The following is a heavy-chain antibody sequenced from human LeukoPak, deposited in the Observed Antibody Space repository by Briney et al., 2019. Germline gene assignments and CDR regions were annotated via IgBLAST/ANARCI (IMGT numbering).Heavy chain of an antibody. Sequence: SETLSLTCTVSGGSISGYYWTWIRQPPGKGLEWIGYIYHSGRTSYKPSLKSRVTIAVDTSKNPFSLKLTSVTAADTAVHYCARGNAGDASGGEWFDPWGQGTLVTVSS. CDR2: IYHSGRT. V-gene: IGHV4-59*01. CDR3: ARGNAGDASGGEWFDP. CDR1: GGSISGYY. J-gene: IGHJ5*02. D-gene: IGHD3-10*01.